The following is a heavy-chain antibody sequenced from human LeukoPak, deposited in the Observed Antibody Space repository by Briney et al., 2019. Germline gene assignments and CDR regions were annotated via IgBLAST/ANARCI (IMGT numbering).Heavy chain of an antibody. V-gene: IGHV4-61*02. CDR3: ARENYGSGSYYYYYYYYMDV. CDR1: GGSISSGSYY. J-gene: IGHJ6*03. D-gene: IGHD3-10*01. Sequence: SETLSLTCTVSGGSISSGSYYWSWIRQPAGKGLEWIGRIYTSGSTNYNPSLKGRVTISVDTSKNQFSLKLSSVTAADTAVYYCARENYGSGSYYYYYYYYMDVWGKGTTVTISS. CDR2: IYTSGST.